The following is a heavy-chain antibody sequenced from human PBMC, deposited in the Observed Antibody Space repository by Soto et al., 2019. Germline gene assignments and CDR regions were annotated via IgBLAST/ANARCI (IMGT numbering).Heavy chain of an antibody. CDR1: GFTFSSYA. J-gene: IGHJ3*02. Sequence: GGSLRLSCAASGFTFSSYAMSWVRQAPGKGLEWVSAISGSGGSTYYADSVKGRSTISRDNSKNTLYLQMNSLRAEDTAVYYCAKDKRVTAAIPHAFDIWGQGTMVTVSS. CDR2: ISGSGGST. CDR3: AKDKRVTAAIPHAFDI. D-gene: IGHD2-2*02. V-gene: IGHV3-23*01.